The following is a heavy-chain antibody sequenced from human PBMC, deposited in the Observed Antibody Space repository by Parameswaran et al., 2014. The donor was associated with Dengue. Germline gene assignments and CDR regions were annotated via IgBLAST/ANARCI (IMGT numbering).Heavy chain of an antibody. Sequence: KWIRQSPSRGLEWLGRTYYRSKWYNDYAVSVKSRITINPDTSKNQFSLQLNSVTPEDTAVYYCARGRRDRSSWSPGVPPYYYYYYMDVWGKGTTVTVSS. D-gene: IGHD6-13*01. CDR2: TYYRSKWYN. V-gene: IGHV6-1*01. J-gene: IGHJ6*03. CDR3: ARGRRDRSSWSPGVPPYYYYYYMDV.